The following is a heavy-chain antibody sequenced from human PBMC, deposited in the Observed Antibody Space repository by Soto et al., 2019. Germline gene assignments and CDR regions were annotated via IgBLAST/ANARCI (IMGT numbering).Heavy chain of an antibody. D-gene: IGHD3-16*01. V-gene: IGHV3-30*02. J-gene: IGHJ6*02. CDR2: IWYDGSNK. Sequence: GGSLRLSCAASGFTFNSYGIHWVRQAPGKGLEWVAVIWYDGSNKYYADSVKGRFTISRDNAKNSLYLQMNSLRPEDTALYYCTKARLWGGDGYNSYYYNAMDVWGQGTTVTVSS. CDR1: GFTFNSYG. CDR3: TKARLWGGDGYNSYYYNAMDV.